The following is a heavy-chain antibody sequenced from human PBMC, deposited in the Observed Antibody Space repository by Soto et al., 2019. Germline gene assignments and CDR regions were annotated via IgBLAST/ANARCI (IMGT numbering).Heavy chain of an antibody. CDR1: GCTFNTYY. CDR2: ISTYNGNT. D-gene: IGHD2-2*01. V-gene: IGHV1-18*01. Sequence: ASVKVSCKTSGCTFNTYYISWLRQAPVQGLEWIGWISTYNGNTNYVPKFQGRITMTTDTSTSTAYMELRSLRSDDTALYYCAKDSRNVAVSAARVYGMDVWGQGTTVTVSS. J-gene: IGHJ6*02. CDR3: AKDSRNVAVSAARVYGMDV.